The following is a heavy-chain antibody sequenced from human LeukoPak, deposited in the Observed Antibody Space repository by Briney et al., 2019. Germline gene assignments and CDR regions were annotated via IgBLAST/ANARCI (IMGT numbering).Heavy chain of an antibody. Sequence: GGSLRLSCAASGFTFSSYAMSWVRQAPGKGLEWVSAISGSGGSTYYADSVKGRFTISRDNSKNTLYLQMNSLRAEDTAVYYCARGSSGWRSVEYWGQGTLVTVSS. CDR2: ISGSGGST. D-gene: IGHD6-19*01. CDR1: GFTFSSYA. V-gene: IGHV3-23*01. CDR3: ARGSSGWRSVEY. J-gene: IGHJ4*02.